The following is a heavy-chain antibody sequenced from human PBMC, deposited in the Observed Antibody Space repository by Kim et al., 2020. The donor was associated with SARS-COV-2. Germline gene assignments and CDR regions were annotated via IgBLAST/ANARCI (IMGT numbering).Heavy chain of an antibody. CDR1: GFTFSSYI. CDR2: ISSSSSYI. Sequence: GGSLRLSCAASGFTFSSYIMNWVRQAPGKGLEWVSSISSSSSYIYYADSVKGRFTISRDNAKNSLYLQMNSLRAEDTAVYYCARDYYDSSGVFDYWGQGTLVTVSS. CDR3: ARDYYDSSGVFDY. J-gene: IGHJ4*02. V-gene: IGHV3-21*01. D-gene: IGHD3-22*01.